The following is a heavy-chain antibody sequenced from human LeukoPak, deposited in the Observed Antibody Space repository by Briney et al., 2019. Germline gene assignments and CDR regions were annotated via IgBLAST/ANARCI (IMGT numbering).Heavy chain of an antibody. D-gene: IGHD2-15*01. CDR1: GGSFRGYY. V-gene: IGHV4-34*01. CDR2: INHSGST. Sequence: SETLSLTCAVYGGSFRGYYWSWIRQPPGKGLEWIGEINHSGSTNYNLSLKSRVTISVDTSKNQFSLKLSSVTAADTAVYYCARDRADRLGLPWGQGTLVTVSS. CDR3: ARDRADRLGLP. J-gene: IGHJ5*02.